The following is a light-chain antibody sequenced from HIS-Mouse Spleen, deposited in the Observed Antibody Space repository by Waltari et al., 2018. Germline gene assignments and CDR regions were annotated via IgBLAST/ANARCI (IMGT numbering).Light chain of an antibody. Sequence: EIVLTQSPATLSLSPGERATLSCRASQSVSSYLAWYQQKPGQAPRLLIYDASNRATGIPGRFSGSGSGTDFTLTISSLEPEDFAVYYCHQRSNWLTFGGGTKVEIK. CDR1: QSVSSY. CDR3: HQRSNWLT. J-gene: IGKJ4*01. V-gene: IGKV3-11*01. CDR2: DAS.